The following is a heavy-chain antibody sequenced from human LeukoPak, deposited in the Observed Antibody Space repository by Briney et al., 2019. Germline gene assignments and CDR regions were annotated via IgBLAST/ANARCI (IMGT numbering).Heavy chain of an antibody. J-gene: IGHJ4*02. V-gene: IGHV3-21*01. CDR3: TGESAARGVSGDDY. D-gene: IGHD3-10*01. Sequence: GGSLRLSCAGSGFTFSTYSMNWFRQAPGKGLEWVSSISSTSWSKYYADSVKGRFTISRDNAENSVYLQMNSLSDEDTAIYSCTGESAARGVSGDDYWGQGTQVTVSS. CDR2: ISSTSWSK. CDR1: GFTFSTYS.